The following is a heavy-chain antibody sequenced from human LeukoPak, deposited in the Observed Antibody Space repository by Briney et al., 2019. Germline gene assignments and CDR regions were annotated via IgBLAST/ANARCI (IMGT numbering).Heavy chain of an antibody. V-gene: IGHV3-9*01. CDR1: GFIFGDYG. D-gene: IGHD3-22*01. J-gene: IGHJ3*01. Sequence: PGGSQRLSCAASGFIFGDYGMYWVRQAPGKGLEWVSGINWNSDRIGYADSVKGRFTISRDNAKNSLYMQMNSVRAEDTALYYCARASYYYDTSGLGAFDVWGQGTTVVVSS. CDR2: INWNSDRI. CDR3: ARASYYYDTSGLGAFDV.